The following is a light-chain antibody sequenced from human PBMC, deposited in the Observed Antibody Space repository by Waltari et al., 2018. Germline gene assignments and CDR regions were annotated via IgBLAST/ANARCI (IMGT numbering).Light chain of an antibody. Sequence: DVVMTQSPLSLPVTLGQPASFSCKSSRSLVHSDGNTYLTWFHQRPGQSPRRLIFKVSNRDSVVPDRCSVSGSGTDFTLKISSVEAEDVGVFYCMQGVFWPYTFGQGTKLEIK. J-gene: IGKJ2*01. CDR3: MQGVFWPYT. CDR2: KVS. V-gene: IGKV2-30*02. CDR1: RSLVHSDGNTY.